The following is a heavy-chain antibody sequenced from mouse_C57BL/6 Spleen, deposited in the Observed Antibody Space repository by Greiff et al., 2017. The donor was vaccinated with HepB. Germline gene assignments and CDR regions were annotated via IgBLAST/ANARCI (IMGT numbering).Heavy chain of an antibody. CDR1: GYTFTDYN. D-gene: IGHD1-1*01. V-gene: IGHV1-22*01. J-gene: IGHJ4*01. CDR3: ARGTTVVATDYAMDY. Sequence: EVQLKQSGPELVKPGASVKMSCKASGYTFTDYNMHWVKQSHGKSLEWIGYINPNNGGTSYNQKFKGKATLTVNKSSSTAYMELRSLTSEDSAVYYCARGTTVVATDYAMDYWGQGTSVTVSS. CDR2: INPNNGGT.